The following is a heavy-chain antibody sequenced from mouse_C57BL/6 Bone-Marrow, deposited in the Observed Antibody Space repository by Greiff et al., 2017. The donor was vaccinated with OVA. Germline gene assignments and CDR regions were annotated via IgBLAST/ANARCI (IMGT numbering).Heavy chain of an antibody. CDR3: ARRITTVVHFDY. J-gene: IGHJ2*01. V-gene: IGHV1-64*01. D-gene: IGHD1-1*01. CDR1: GYTFTSYW. Sequence: VQLQQPGAELVKPGASVKLSCKASGYTFTSYWMHWVKQRPGQGLEWIGMIHPNSGSTNYNEKFKSKATLTVDKPSSTAYMQLSSLTSEDSAVYYCARRITTVVHFDYWGQGTTLTVSS. CDR2: IHPNSGST.